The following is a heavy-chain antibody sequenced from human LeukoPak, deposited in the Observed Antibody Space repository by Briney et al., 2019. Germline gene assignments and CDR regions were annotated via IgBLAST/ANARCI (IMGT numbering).Heavy chain of an antibody. D-gene: IGHD4-17*01. J-gene: IGHJ4*02. CDR2: ISFDERNR. V-gene: IGHV3-30*04. Sequence: GRSLRLSCAASGFTFTSYAMHWVRQAPGKGLEWVAVISFDERNRYYTDYVKGRFTISRDNSKNTMYLQMNSLRTEDTAVYYCARPHSDYGGIDYWGQGTLVTVSS. CDR3: ARPHSDYGGIDY. CDR1: GFTFTSYA.